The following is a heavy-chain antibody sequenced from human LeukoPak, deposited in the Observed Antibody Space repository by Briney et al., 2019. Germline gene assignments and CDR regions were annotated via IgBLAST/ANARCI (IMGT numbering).Heavy chain of an antibody. J-gene: IGHJ4*02. CDR1: GFTFSSYA. CDR3: ARVGQQHQKVDY. Sequence: PGGSLRLSCAASGFTFSSYAMSWVRQAPGKGLEWVSAISGSGGSTYYADSVKGRFTISRDNSKNTLYLQMNSLRAEDTAVYYCARVGQQHQKVDYWGQGTLVTVSS. CDR2: ISGSGGST. D-gene: IGHD6-13*01. V-gene: IGHV3-23*01.